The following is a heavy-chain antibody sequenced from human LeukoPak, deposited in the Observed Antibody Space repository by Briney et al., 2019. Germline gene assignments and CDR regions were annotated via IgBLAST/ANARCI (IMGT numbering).Heavy chain of an antibody. CDR3: AREQDGSGSYSDYYYYYGMDV. Sequence: SETLSLTCAVYGGSFSGYYWSWIRQPPGKGLEWIGEINHSGSTNYNPSLKSRVTISVDTSKNQFSLKLGSVTAADTAVYYCAREQDGSGSYSDYYYYYGMDVWGQGTAVTVSS. CDR1: GGSFSGYY. V-gene: IGHV4-34*01. J-gene: IGHJ6*02. D-gene: IGHD3-10*01. CDR2: INHSGST.